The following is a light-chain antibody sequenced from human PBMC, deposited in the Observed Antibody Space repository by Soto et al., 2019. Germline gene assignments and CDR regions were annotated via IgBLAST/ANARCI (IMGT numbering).Light chain of an antibody. CDR3: SSYAGSNNHVL. V-gene: IGLV2-8*01. CDR1: SRDVGGYHY. CDR2: EVS. J-gene: IGLJ2*01. Sequence: QSALTQPPSASGSPGQSVTISCTGTSRDVGGYHYVSWYQQYPGKAPKLMIYEVSKRPSGVPDRFSGSKSGNTASLTVSGLQAEDEADYYCSSYAGSNNHVLFGGGTKLTVL.